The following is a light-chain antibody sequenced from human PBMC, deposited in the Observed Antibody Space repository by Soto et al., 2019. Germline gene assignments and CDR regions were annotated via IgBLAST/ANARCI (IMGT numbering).Light chain of an antibody. CDR1: QSITNW. J-gene: IGKJ1*01. CDR3: QQYNSYST. Sequence: DIQMTQSPSTLSASVGDRVTITCRASQSITNWLAWYQLKPGKAPKVLISDASSLESGVPSRFSGSGSGTEFTLTISSLQPDDFPTYYCQQYNSYSTFGQGTKVEIK. V-gene: IGKV1-5*01. CDR2: DAS.